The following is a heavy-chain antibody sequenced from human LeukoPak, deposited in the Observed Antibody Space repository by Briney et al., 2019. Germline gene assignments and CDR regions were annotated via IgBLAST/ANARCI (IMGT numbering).Heavy chain of an antibody. J-gene: IGHJ5*02. CDR1: GGTFISYA. V-gene: IGHV1-69*13. D-gene: IGHD3-3*01. CDR3: ARHSSYYDFWSGYYTSNWFDP. CDR2: IIPIFGTA. Sequence: SVTVSCKASGGTFISYAISWVRQAPGQGLEWMGGIIPIFGTANYAQKFQGRVTITADESTSTAYMELSSLRSEDTVVYYCARHSSYYDFWSGYYTSNWFDPWGQGTLVTVSS.